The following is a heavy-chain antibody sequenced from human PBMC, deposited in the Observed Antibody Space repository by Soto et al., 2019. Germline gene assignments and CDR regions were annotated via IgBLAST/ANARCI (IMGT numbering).Heavy chain of an antibody. V-gene: IGHV4-34*01. D-gene: IGHD2-2*02. CDR3: ARGPYCSSPSCYTLYYYYYGMDV. CDR2: INHSGST. J-gene: IGHJ6*01. CDR1: VGSFSVYY. Sequence: SETLSITCAFYVGSFSVYYWSWIRQPPGKGLDSIGEINHSGSTNYNPSLKSRVTISVDTSKNQFSLKLSSVTAADTAVYYCARGPYCSSPSCYTLYYYYYGMDVWGQGTTVTVSS.